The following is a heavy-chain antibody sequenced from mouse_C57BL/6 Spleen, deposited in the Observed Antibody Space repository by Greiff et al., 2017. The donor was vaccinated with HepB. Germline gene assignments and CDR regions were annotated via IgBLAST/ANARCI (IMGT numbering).Heavy chain of an antibody. CDR2: INPSNGGT. CDR3: ARYYYDYDWFAY. CDR1: GYTFTSYW. Sequence: VKLQQPGTELVKPGASVKLSCKASGYTFTSYWMHWVKQRPGQSLEWIGNINPSNGGTNYNEKFKSKATLTVDKSSSTAYMQLSSLTSEDSAVYYCARYYYDYDWFAYWGQGTLVTVSA. V-gene: IGHV1-53*01. D-gene: IGHD2-4*01. J-gene: IGHJ3*01.